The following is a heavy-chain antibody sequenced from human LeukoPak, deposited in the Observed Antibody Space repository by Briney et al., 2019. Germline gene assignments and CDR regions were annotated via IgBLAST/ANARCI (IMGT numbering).Heavy chain of an antibody. CDR2: IKSKTDGWTT. D-gene: IGHD3-10*01. Sequence: GGSLRLSCAASGFTFSNSCTSWVRQAPGKGLEWVGRIKSKTDGWTTDFAAPVKGRFTISRDDSKNTLYLQMNSLKTEHTAVYYCTTPQYYYGSGSYYKNYFDYWGQGTLVTVSS. CDR3: TTPQYYYGSGSYYKNYFDY. CDR1: GFTFSNSC. V-gene: IGHV3-15*01. J-gene: IGHJ4*02.